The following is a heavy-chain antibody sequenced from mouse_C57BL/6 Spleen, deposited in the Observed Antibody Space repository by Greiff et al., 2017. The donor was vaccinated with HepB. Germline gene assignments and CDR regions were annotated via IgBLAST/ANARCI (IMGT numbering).Heavy chain of an antibody. CDR1: GYTFTSYW. Sequence: QVQLQQPGAELVKPGASVKLSYKASGYTFTSYWMHWVKQRPGQGLEWIGMIHPNSGSTNYNEKFKSKATLTVDKSSSTAYMQLSSLTSEDSAVYYCARKGYRYFDVWGTGTTVTVSS. CDR2: IHPNSGST. CDR3: ARKGYRYFDV. V-gene: IGHV1-64*01. J-gene: IGHJ1*03.